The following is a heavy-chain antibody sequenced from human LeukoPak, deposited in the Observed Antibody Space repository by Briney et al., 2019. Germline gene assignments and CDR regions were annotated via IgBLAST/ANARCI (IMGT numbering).Heavy chain of an antibody. V-gene: IGHV4-30-4*08. CDR1: GGSISSGDYY. J-gene: IGHJ4*02. CDR3: ARVGIVVVPAASY. D-gene: IGHD2-2*01. Sequence: SETLSLTCTVSGGSISSGDYYWSWIRQPPGKGLEWIGYIYYSGSTYYNPSLKSRVTISVDTSKNQFSLKLSSVTAADTAVYYCARVGIVVVPAASYWGQGTLVTVSS. CDR2: IYYSGST.